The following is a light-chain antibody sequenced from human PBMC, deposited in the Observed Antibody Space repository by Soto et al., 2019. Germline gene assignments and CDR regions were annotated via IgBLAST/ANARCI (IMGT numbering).Light chain of an antibody. CDR3: SSYTNINTRACV. Sequence: QSVLTQPASVSGSPGQSITISCTGTSSDVGGSGLVSWYQFHPGKAPKLLIFEGFKRPSGVSNRFAGSKSGSTASLTISGLQAEDEAEYYCSSYTNINTRACVFGTGTKLTVL. J-gene: IGLJ1*01. CDR1: SSDVGGSGL. V-gene: IGLV2-14*02. CDR2: EGF.